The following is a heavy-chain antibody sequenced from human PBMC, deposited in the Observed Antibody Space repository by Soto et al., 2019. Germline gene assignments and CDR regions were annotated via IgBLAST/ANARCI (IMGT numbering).Heavy chain of an antibody. J-gene: IGHJ5*02. CDR2: IYSGGST. D-gene: IGHD3-3*01. CDR3: ARHDFWSGTNWFDP. Sequence: GGSLRLSXAASGFTVSSNYMSWVRQAPGKGLEWVSVIYSGGSTYYADSVKGRFTISRDNSKNTLYLQMNSLRAEDTAVYYCARHDFWSGTNWFDPWGQGTLVTVSS. V-gene: IGHV3-53*01. CDR1: GFTVSSNY.